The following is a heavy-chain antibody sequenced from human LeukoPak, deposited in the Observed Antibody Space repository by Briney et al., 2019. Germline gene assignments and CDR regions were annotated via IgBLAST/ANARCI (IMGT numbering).Heavy chain of an antibody. CDR3: ARTYDFWTGYYFDY. D-gene: IGHD3-3*01. J-gene: IGHJ4*02. CDR2: IIPIFGTA. Sequence: GASVKVSCKASGGTFSSYAISWVRQAPGQGLEWMGGIIPIFGTANYAQKFQGRVTITADESTSTAYMELSSLRFEDTAVYYRARTYDFWTGYYFDYWGQGTLVTVSS. CDR1: GGTFSSYA. V-gene: IGHV1-69*13.